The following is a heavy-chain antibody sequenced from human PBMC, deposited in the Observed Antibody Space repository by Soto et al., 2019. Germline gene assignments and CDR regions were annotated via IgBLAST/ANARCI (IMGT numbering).Heavy chain of an antibody. J-gene: IGHJ5*02. CDR1: GRSFSGYY. Sequence: LSLTCAVYGRSFSGYYWSWIRQPPGKGLEWIGEINHSGSTNYNPSLKSRVTISVDTSKNQFSLKLSSVTAADTAVYYCARGPDGEVVAATLSWFDPWGQGTLVTVSS. D-gene: IGHD2-15*01. CDR2: INHSGST. V-gene: IGHV4-34*01. CDR3: ARGPDGEVVAATLSWFDP.